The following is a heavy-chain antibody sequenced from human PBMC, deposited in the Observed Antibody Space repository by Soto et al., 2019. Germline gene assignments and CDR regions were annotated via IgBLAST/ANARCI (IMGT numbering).Heavy chain of an antibody. CDR3: ARRVTTPANAFDP. V-gene: IGHV3-74*01. D-gene: IGHD2-15*01. Sequence: QPGGSLRLSCAASGFTFSSDWMHWVRQAPGKGLVWVSRINTDGSDTSYADSVKGRFTISRDNAKNTLYLQMNSLKAEDTAVYYCARRVTTPANAFDPSGPGTLVTVSS. CDR1: GFTFSSDW. J-gene: IGHJ5*02. CDR2: INTDGSDT.